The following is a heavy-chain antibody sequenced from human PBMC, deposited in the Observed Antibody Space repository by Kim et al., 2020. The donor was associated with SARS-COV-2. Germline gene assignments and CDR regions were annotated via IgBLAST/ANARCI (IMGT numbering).Heavy chain of an antibody. CDR3: ARTPRITADYYYGLDV. J-gene: IGHJ6*02. Sequence: SVKGRFTFSRDDSRSIAYLQMNRLKSEDTAVYYCARTPRITADYYYGLDVWGQGTTVTVSS. D-gene: IGHD6-6*01. V-gene: IGHV3-49*02.